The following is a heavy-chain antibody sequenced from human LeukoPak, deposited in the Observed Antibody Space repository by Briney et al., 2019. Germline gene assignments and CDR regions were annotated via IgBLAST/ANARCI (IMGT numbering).Heavy chain of an antibody. Sequence: GGSLRLSCAASGFTFSSYAMHWVRQAPGKGLEWVAVISYDGSNKYYADSVKGRFTISRDNSKNTLYLQMNSLRAEDTAVYYCAKGAWDYWGQGTLVTVSS. V-gene: IGHV3-30-3*01. CDR3: AKGAWDY. J-gene: IGHJ4*02. CDR2: ISYDGSNK. CDR1: GFTFSSYA.